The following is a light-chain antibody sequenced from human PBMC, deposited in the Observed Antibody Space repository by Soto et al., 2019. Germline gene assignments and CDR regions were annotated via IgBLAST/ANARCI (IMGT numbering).Light chain of an antibody. CDR1: QSVSSSY. J-gene: IGKJ4*01. Sequence: EIVLTQSPGTLSLSPGERATLSCRASQSVSSSYLAWYQQKPGQAPRLLIYGASSRATGIPDRFSGSGSGTVFTLTISRLEPEDFAVYYCQQYYSSPLTFGGGTKVEIK. CDR3: QQYYSSPLT. V-gene: IGKV3-20*01. CDR2: GAS.